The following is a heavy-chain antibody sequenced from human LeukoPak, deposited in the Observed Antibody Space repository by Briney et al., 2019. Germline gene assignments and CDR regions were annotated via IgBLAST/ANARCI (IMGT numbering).Heavy chain of an antibody. J-gene: IGHJ4*02. D-gene: IGHD6-19*01. CDR1: GFAFSSYW. CDR2: IKEDGSIQ. V-gene: IGHV3-7*01. CDR3: ARDVWTGVAVSDY. Sequence: GGSLRLSCVASGFAFSSYWMTWVRQAPGKGLEWLANIKEDGSIQYYLDSVRGRFTISRDNAKTSVYLQLNSLRADDTAVYYCARDVWTGVAVSDYWGQGTLVTVSS.